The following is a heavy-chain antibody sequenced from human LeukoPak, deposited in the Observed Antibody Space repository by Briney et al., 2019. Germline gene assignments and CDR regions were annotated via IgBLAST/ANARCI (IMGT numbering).Heavy chain of an antibody. J-gene: IGHJ6*04. V-gene: IGHV4-59*12. CDR3: ARVVTYSSSWNPSIHDYHYYYVDV. Sequence: SETLSLTCTVSGGSISSYYWSWIRQPPGKGLEWIGYIYYSGSTNYNPSLKSRVTISVDTSKNQFSLNLSSVTAADTAVYYCARVVTYSSSWNPSIHDYHYYYVDVWGKGTTVTVSS. CDR2: IYYSGST. CDR1: GGSISSYY. D-gene: IGHD6-13*01.